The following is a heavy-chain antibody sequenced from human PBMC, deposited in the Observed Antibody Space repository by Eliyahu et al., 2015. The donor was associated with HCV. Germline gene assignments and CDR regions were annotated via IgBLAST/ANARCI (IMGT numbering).Heavy chain of an antibody. Sequence: EVQLVESGGGLVQPGGSLXLSXAASXXPFSDHYMDWVRQAPGKGLEWVGRTRNKANSYTTEYAASVKGRFTISRDDSKDSLYLQMNSLKTEDTAVYYCASLTMSVVVIPWGQGTLVTVSS. CDR1: XXPFSDHY. CDR2: TRNKANSYTT. J-gene: IGHJ5*02. V-gene: IGHV3-72*01. D-gene: IGHD3-22*01. CDR3: ASLTMSVVVIP.